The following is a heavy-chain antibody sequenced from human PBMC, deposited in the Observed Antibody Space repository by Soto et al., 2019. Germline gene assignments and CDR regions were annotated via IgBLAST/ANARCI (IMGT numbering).Heavy chain of an antibody. CDR1: GGSISSGGYY. J-gene: IGHJ6*02. V-gene: IGHV4-31*03. Sequence: SETLSLTCTVSGGSISSGGYYWSWIRQHPGKGLEWIGYIYYSGSTYYNPSLKSRVTISVDTSKNQFSLKLSSVTAADTAVYYCARDMGKSAAMSGYYYYGMDVWGQGTTVTVSS. CDR2: IYYSGST. CDR3: ARDMGKSAAMSGYYYYGMDV. D-gene: IGHD2-2*01.